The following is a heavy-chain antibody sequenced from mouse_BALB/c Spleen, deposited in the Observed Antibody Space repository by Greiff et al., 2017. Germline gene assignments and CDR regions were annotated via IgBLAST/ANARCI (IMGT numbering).Heavy chain of an antibody. CDR2: IDPSDSET. J-gene: IGHJ2*01. CDR3: ARAYYYGSSLDY. CDR1: GYTFTSYW. V-gene: IGHV1-69*02. D-gene: IGHD1-1*01. Sequence: QVQLQQPGAELVKPGAPVKLSCKASGYTFTSYWMNWVKQRPGRGLEWIGRIDPSDSETHYNQKFKDKATLTVDKSSSTAYIHLSSLTSEDSAVYYCARAYYYGSSLDYWGQGTTLTVSS.